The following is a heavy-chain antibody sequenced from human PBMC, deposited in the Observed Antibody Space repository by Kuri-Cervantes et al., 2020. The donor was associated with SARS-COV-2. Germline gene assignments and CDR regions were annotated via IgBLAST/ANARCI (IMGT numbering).Heavy chain of an antibody. V-gene: IGHV4-31*02. CDR2: IYYSGSA. CDR3: EGQKLFDGAFEM. J-gene: IGHJ3*02. CDR1: GGSINGGGHF. Sequence: SQTLSLTCAVSGGSINGGGHFWNWIRQHPGKGLEWIGYIYYSGSAYYNRSLKSRVTMSVDTSKNQFSLKLSSVTAADTAVYYCEGQKLFDGAFEMWGQGTMVTVSS. D-gene: IGHD3-10*02.